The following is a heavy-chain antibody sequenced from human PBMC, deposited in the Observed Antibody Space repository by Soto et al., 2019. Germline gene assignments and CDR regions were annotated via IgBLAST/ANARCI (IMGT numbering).Heavy chain of an antibody. J-gene: IGHJ4*02. CDR1: GESSSTYY. D-gene: IGHD3-10*01. Sequence: QVRLQQWGAGLLKPSETLSLTCGVYGESSSTYYWNWIRQSPGKGLEWIANIHYNGRTKYNPSLKIRLTTSVAPSQNQSSLQRTSVPAADTAVYSCVRFAETFPGAGPLADFWCQGKLVSVSS. V-gene: IGHV4-34*01. CDR2: IHYNGRT. CDR3: VRFAETFPGAGPLADF.